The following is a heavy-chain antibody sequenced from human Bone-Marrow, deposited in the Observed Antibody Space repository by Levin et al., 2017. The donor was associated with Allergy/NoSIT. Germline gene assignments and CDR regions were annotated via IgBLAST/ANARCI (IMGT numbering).Heavy chain of an antibody. CDR2: ISWSSGVI. CDR1: GFTFDDSA. CDR3: AKDILRGSTRYYAMDV. J-gene: IGHJ6*02. D-gene: IGHD3-10*01. Sequence: PGGSLRLSCAASGFTFDDSAMHWLRQAPGKGLEWVSGISWSSGVIGYADSVKGRFTISRDNAKNSLYLQMNSLIPEDTALYYCAKDILRGSTRYYAMDVWGQGTTVTVSS. V-gene: IGHV3-9*01.